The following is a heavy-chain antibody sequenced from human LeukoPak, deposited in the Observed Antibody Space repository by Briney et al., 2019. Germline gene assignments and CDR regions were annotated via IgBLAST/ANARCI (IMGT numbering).Heavy chain of an antibody. CDR1: GGTFSSYA. CDR3: ARDQWMGYTHWFDP. V-gene: IGHV1-69*13. J-gene: IGHJ5*02. Sequence: GASVKVSCKASGGTFSSYAISWVRQAPGQGLEWMGGIIPIFGTANYAQKFQGRVTITADESTSTAYMELSSLRSEDTAVYYCARDQWMGYTHWFDPWGQGTLVTVSS. D-gene: IGHD5-24*01. CDR2: IIPIFGTA.